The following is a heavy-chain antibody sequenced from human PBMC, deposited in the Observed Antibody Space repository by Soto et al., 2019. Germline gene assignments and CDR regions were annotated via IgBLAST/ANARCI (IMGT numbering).Heavy chain of an antibody. J-gene: IGHJ6*02. D-gene: IGHD2-2*01. CDR1: GFTFSNYA. Sequence: GGSLRLSCAASGFTFSNYAMSWVRQAPGKGLEWVSSIGDSGGSTHYADSVKGRFTISRDNSKNMLYLQMNSLRAEDTAIYYCANGVVVTVKYYYHGMDVWGQGTTVTVSS. V-gene: IGHV3-23*01. CDR2: IGDSGGST. CDR3: ANGVVVTVKYYYHGMDV.